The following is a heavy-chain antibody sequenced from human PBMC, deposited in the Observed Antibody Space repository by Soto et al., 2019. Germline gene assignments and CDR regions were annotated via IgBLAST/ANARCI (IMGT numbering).Heavy chain of an antibody. CDR3: AKGLRRLLRTQYYYGLDV. J-gene: IGHJ6*02. Sequence: PGGSLRLSCAASGFTFSPYAMTWVRQAPGKGLEWVSSTSGSGGNTNYADSVKGRFTVSGDNSKRTLSLQMNSLTEEDTAIYYCAKGLRRLLRTQYYYGLDVWGRGTTVTVSS. V-gene: IGHV3-23*01. CDR2: TSGSGGNT. CDR1: GFTFSPYA. D-gene: IGHD3-16*01.